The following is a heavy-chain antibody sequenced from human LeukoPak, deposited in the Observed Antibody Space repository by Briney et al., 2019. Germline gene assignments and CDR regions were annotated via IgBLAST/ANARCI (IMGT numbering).Heavy chain of an antibody. V-gene: IGHV1-2*06. CDR3: AIGPAAAGTFDF. Sequence: ASVKVSCKASGYTFTADYIYWVRQAPGQGLEWMGRINPNTGGTNYAQNFQGRVTMTGDTSISTAYMELTRLTSDDTAKYYCAIGPAAAGTFDFWGQGTLVTVSS. J-gene: IGHJ4*02. CDR2: INPNTGGT. CDR1: GYTFTADY. D-gene: IGHD6-13*01.